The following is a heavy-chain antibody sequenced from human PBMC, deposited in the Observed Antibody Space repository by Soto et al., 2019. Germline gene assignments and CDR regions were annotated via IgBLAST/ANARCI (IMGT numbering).Heavy chain of an antibody. D-gene: IGHD7-27*01. CDR2: ISHSGAT. Sequence: QVQLQQWGAGLLEPSGTLSLTCAVDGDSFSAYYWSWIRQPPGKGLEWIGEISHSGATNYNPSLKSRVTISVDTAQNQLSLNLSSVTAADTAVYYCARGWDGRDVWGQGTSVTVSS. CDR1: GDSFSAYY. CDR3: ARGWDGRDV. J-gene: IGHJ6*02. V-gene: IGHV4-34*01.